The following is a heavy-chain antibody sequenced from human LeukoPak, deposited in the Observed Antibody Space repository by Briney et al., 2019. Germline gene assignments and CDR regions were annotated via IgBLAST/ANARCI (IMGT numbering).Heavy chain of an antibody. J-gene: IGHJ4*02. V-gene: IGHV3-30*02. CDR1: GFTFSSYG. Sequence: GGSLRLSCAASGFTFSSYGMHWVRQAPDKGLEWVAFIRYDGSNKYYADSVKGRFTISRDNSKNTLYLQMNSLRAEDTAVYYCAKDQDTAIVFDYWGQGTLVTVSS. CDR3: AKDQDTAIVFDY. CDR2: IRYDGSNK. D-gene: IGHD5-18*01.